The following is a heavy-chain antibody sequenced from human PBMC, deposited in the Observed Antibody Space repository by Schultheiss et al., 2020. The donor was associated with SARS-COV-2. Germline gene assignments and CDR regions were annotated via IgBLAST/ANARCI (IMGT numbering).Heavy chain of an antibody. CDR3: ARDQYSSGWT. Sequence: GGSLRLSCAASGFTFGSYNMHWVRQAPGKGLEFVASIRSSGRDIYYADSVKGRFTISRDNAKNSLYLQMNSLRAEDTAVYYCARDQYSSGWTWGQGTLVTVSS. D-gene: IGHD6-19*01. CDR1: GFTFGSYN. J-gene: IGHJ5*02. CDR2: IRSSGRDI. V-gene: IGHV3-21*01.